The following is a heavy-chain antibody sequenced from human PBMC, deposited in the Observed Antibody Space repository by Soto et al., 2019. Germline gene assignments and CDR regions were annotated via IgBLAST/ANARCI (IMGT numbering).Heavy chain of an antibody. J-gene: IGHJ4*02. D-gene: IGHD3-10*01. CDR1: GLSCSTYW. CDR3: ARDPVRGDDYNFDF. V-gene: IGHV3-7*01. Sequence: GVALRRSCSASGLSCSTYWMTWVRQAPGKGLEWVANIRPDGSVKNYADSVKGRFTVSRDNAHNSLSLQMDSLRDDDRGVYYCARDPVRGDDYNFDFWGQGTQVNVAS. CDR2: IRPDGSVK.